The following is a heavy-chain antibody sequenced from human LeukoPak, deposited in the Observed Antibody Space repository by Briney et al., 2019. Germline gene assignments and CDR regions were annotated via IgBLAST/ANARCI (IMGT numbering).Heavy chain of an antibody. V-gene: IGHV1-69*05. CDR2: IIPIFGTA. CDR3: AVVVPAQRADAFDI. J-gene: IGHJ3*02. CDR1: GYTFTGYY. Sequence: GASVKVSCKASGYTFTGYYMHWVRQAPGQGLEWMGGIIPIFGTANYAQKFQGRVTITTDESTSTAYMELSSLRSEDTAVYYCAVVVPAQRADAFDIWGQGTMVTVSS. D-gene: IGHD2-2*01.